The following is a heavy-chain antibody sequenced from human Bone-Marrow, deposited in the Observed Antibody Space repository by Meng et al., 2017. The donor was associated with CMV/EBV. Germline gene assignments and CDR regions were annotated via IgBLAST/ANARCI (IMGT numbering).Heavy chain of an antibody. V-gene: IGHV3-11*04. CDR1: GFTFSDYY. J-gene: IGHJ1*01. Sequence: GESLKISCAASGFTFSDYYMSWIRQAPGKGLEWVSYISSSGSTIYYADSVKGRFTISRDNAKNSLYLQMNSLRAEDTAVYYCARDWGQQPAVGFQHWGQGTRVTVSS. CDR2: ISSSGSTI. CDR3: ARDWGQQPAVGFQH. D-gene: IGHD6-13*01.